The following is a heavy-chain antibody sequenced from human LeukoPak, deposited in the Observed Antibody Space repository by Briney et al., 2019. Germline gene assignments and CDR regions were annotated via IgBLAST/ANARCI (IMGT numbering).Heavy chain of an antibody. Sequence: GGSLRLSCAASGSIFDDYAMHWVRQAPGKGLEWVSGISWNSGSLAYADSVKGRFTISRDNAKNSLYLQMDSLRTEDTALYYCARGLGGDQGYFDLWGRGTLATVSS. CDR3: ARGLGGDQGYFDL. V-gene: IGHV3-9*01. J-gene: IGHJ2*01. D-gene: IGHD3-10*01. CDR2: ISWNSGSL. CDR1: GSIFDDYA.